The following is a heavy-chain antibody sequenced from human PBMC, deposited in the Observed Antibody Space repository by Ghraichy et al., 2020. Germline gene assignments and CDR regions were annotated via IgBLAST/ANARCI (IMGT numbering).Heavy chain of an antibody. CDR1: GLTFSSNW. CDR3: ATDTTFGVANLNY. D-gene: IGHD3-3*01. Sequence: GWSLRLSCVASGLTFSSNWMHWVRQAPGKGLVWVSRVNHDGRITTYVDSVKGRFTISRDDAKNTVYLQMNSLRAEDTAVYFCATDTTFGVANLNYWGQGTLVTVSS. V-gene: IGHV3-74*01. CDR2: VNHDGRIT. J-gene: IGHJ4*02.